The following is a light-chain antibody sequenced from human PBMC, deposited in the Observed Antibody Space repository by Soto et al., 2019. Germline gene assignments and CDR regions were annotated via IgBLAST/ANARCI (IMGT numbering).Light chain of an antibody. CDR2: AAS. CDR3: QQSYSTFALT. Sequence: DIQMTQSPSSLSASVGDRVTITCRASQSISSYLNWYQQKPGKAPKLLIYAASSLQSGVPLRFSGSGSGTDFTLTISSLQPEDFATYYCQQSYSTFALTFGGGTKVDIK. CDR1: QSISSY. V-gene: IGKV1-39*01. J-gene: IGKJ4*01.